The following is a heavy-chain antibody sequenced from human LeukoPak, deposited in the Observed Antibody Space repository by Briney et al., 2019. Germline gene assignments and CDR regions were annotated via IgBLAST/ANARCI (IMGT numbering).Heavy chain of an antibody. Sequence: SVKVSCKASGGTFSSYAISWVRQAPGQGLEWMGGIIPIFGTANYAQKFQGRVTITADESTSTAYMELSSLRSEDTAVYYCARDRRGYWVFYYYYYMDVWGKGTTVTVSS. D-gene: IGHD3-22*01. CDR3: ARDRRGYWVFYYYYYMDV. J-gene: IGHJ6*03. CDR2: IIPIFGTA. V-gene: IGHV1-69*13. CDR1: GGTFSSYA.